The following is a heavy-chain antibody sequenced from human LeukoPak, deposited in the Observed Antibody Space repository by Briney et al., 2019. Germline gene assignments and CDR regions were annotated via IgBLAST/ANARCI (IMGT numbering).Heavy chain of an antibody. J-gene: IGHJ4*02. Sequence: ASVKVSXKASGYTFTGYYMHWVRQAPGQGLEWMGRINPNSGGTNYAQKFQGRVTMTRDTSISTAYMELSRLRSDDTAVYYSASRGGSPPRDFDYWGQGTLVTVSS. CDR2: INPNSGGT. CDR3: ASRGGSPPRDFDY. V-gene: IGHV1-2*06. CDR1: GYTFTGYY. D-gene: IGHD1-26*01.